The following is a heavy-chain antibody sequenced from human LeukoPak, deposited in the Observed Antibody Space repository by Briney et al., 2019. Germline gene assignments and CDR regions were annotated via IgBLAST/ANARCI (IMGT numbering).Heavy chain of an antibody. CDR2: INPSGGST. CDR1: GYCFTSYY. D-gene: IGHD6-13*01. CDR3: AREGTRIAAAGTGWFDP. Sequence: GASVKVSCKASGYCFTSYYMHWVRQAPRQGLEWMGIINPSGGSTSYAQKFQGRVTMTRDTSTSTVYMELSSLRSEDTAVYYCAREGTRIAAAGTGWFDPWGQGTLFTVSS. J-gene: IGHJ5*02. V-gene: IGHV1-46*01.